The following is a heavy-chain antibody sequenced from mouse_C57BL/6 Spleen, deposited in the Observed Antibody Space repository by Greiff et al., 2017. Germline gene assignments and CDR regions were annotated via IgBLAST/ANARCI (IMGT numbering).Heavy chain of an antibody. CDR2: IHPNSGST. CDR1: GYTFTSYW. CDR3: ARFSATVVAAYYFDY. Sequence: QVQLQQPGAELVKPGASVKLSCKASGYTFTSYWMHWVKQRPGQGLEWIGMIHPNSGSTNYNEKFKSKATLTVDKSSSTAYMQLSSLTSEDSAVYYGARFSATVVAAYYFDYWGQGTTLTVSS. D-gene: IGHD1-1*01. J-gene: IGHJ2*01. V-gene: IGHV1-64*01.